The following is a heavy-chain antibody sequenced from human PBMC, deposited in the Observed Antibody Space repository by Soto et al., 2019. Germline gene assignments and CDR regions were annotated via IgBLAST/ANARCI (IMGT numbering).Heavy chain of an antibody. CDR3: ARDLDYYGSGSHYYYGMGV. CDR1: GGTFSRYA. J-gene: IGHJ6*02. D-gene: IGHD3-10*01. Sequence: QVQLVQSGAEVKKPGSSVKVSCKASGGTFSRYAFSWVRQAPGQGLEWMGGIVPIYGKRGFAQKFQGRLTITADEPTRTAYMELSSLRSEDTAVYYCARDLDYYGSGSHYYYGMGVWGQGTTVTVSS. CDR2: IVPIYGKR. V-gene: IGHV1-69*01.